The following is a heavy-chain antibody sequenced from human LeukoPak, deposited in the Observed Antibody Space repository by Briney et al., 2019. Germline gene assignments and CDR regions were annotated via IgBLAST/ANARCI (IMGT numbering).Heavy chain of an antibody. J-gene: IGHJ3*02. V-gene: IGHV4-59*08. CDR1: GGSISSYY. CDR3: ARSGSGWCGVDAFDI. Sequence: SETLSLTCTVSGGSISSYYWSWIRQPPGKGLEWIGYIYYSGSTNYNPSLKSRVTISVDTSKNQFSLKLSSVTAADTAVYYCARSGSGWCGVDAFDIWGQGTMVTVSS. D-gene: IGHD6-19*01. CDR2: IYYSGST.